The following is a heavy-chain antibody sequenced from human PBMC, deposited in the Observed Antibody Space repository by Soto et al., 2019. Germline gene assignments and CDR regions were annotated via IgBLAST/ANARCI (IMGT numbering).Heavy chain of an antibody. CDR1: GGSISSGGYY. D-gene: IGHD3-22*01. CDR3: ARAQYYYDSRGYFHY. J-gene: IGHJ4*02. Sequence: SETLSLTCTVSGGSISSGGYYWSWIRQHPGKGLEWIGYIYYSGSTYYNPSLKSRVTISVDTSKNQFSLKLSSVTAADTAVYYCARAQYYYDSRGYFHYWGQGTLVTVSS. V-gene: IGHV4-31*03. CDR2: IYYSGST.